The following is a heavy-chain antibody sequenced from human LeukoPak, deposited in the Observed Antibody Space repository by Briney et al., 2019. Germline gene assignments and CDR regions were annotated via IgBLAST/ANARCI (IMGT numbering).Heavy chain of an antibody. CDR3: ARESSATDY. CDR1: GGSISSSSYY. D-gene: IGHD6-19*01. CDR2: IDYSGNT. Sequence: SETLSFTCIVSGGSISSSSYYWGWIRQSPGKGLEWIGRIDYSGNTYYNPSLKSRITISVDTSKNQFSLKLSSVTAADTSLYYCARESSATDYWGQGTLVTVSS. V-gene: IGHV4-39*02. J-gene: IGHJ4*02.